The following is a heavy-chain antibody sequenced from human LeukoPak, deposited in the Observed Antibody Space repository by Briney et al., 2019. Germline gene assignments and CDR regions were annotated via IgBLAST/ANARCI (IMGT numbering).Heavy chain of an antibody. D-gene: IGHD3-16*01. CDR3: ARGSVLGGYYYYMDV. J-gene: IGHJ6*03. V-gene: IGHV1-2*02. Sequence: ASVNVSCKASGYTFTGYYMHWVRQAPGQGLEWMGWINPNSGGTNYAQKFQGRVTMTRDTSISTAYMELSRLRSDDTAVYYCARGSVLGGYYYYMDVWGKGTTVTVSS. CDR2: INPNSGGT. CDR1: GYTFTGYY.